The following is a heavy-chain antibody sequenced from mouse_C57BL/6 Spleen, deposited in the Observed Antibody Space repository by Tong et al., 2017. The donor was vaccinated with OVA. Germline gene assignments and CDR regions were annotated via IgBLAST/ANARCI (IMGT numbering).Heavy chain of an antibody. D-gene: IGHD2-1*01. CDR1: GYSFTGYY. J-gene: IGHJ3*01. Sequence: EVQLQQSGPELVKPGASVKISCKASGYSFTGYYMHWVKQSHGKSLEWIGRVNPNNGGTSYNQKFKGKAILTVDKSSSTAYMELSSLTSEDSAVYYCARDGGNYSWFDYWGQGTLVTVSA. V-gene: IGHV1-26*01. CDR2: VNPNNGGT. CDR3: ARDGGNYSWFDY.